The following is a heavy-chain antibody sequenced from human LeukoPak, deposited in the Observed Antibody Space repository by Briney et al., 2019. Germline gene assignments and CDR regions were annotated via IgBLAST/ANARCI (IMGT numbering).Heavy chain of an antibody. Sequence: GGSVRLSCAASGFSFSTYSFNWVRQAPGKGLEWVSYINSSSVYIYYADSVKGRFTISRDNAKNSLFLQMTSLRAEDTAVYYCARDGVTSSSSPFFFDYWGQGALVTVSS. CDR3: ARDGVTSSSSPFFFDY. D-gene: IGHD6-6*01. V-gene: IGHV3-21*01. J-gene: IGHJ4*02. CDR1: GFSFSTYS. CDR2: INSSSVYI.